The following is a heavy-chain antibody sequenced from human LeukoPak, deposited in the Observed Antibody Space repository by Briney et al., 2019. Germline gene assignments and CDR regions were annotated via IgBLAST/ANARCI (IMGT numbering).Heavy chain of an antibody. V-gene: IGHV4-30-4*08. Sequence: SQTLSLTCAVSGGSISSGDYYWSWIRQPPGKGLEWIGYIYYNGSTYYNPSLKSRVTISVDTSKNQFSLKLSSVTAADTAVYYCARTSLGGAWFDPWGQGTLVTVSS. CDR1: GGSISSGDYY. CDR3: ARTSLGGAWFDP. CDR2: IYYNGST. D-gene: IGHD3-10*01. J-gene: IGHJ5*02.